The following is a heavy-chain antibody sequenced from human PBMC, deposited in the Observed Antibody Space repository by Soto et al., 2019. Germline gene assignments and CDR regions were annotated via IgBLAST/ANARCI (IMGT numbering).Heavy chain of an antibody. CDR2: IKQDGSEK. J-gene: IGHJ6*03. CDR1: GFTFSSYW. Sequence: GGSLRLSCAASGFTFSSYWMSWVRQAPGKGLEWVANIKQDGSEKYYVDSVKGRFTISRDNAKNSLYLQMNSLRAEDTAVYYCASESRGSTNYYYYYYMDVWGKGTTVTVSS. CDR3: ASESRGSTNYYYYYYMDV. D-gene: IGHD2-2*01. V-gene: IGHV3-7*01.